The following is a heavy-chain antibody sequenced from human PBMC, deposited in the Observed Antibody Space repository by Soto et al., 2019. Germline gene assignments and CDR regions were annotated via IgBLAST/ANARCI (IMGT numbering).Heavy chain of an antibody. CDR3: AKGPEQLVHGVFDY. Sequence: XGSLILSCAASGFTLSSCVMTWVRQAPGKGLEWVSGIDTGGGGTYYADSVKGRFTISRDNSRNTLYLQMNSLRAEDTAVYYCAKGPEQLVHGVFDYWGQGTLVTVSS. D-gene: IGHD6-6*01. CDR1: GFTLSSCV. J-gene: IGHJ4*02. CDR2: IDTGGGGT. V-gene: IGHV3-23*01.